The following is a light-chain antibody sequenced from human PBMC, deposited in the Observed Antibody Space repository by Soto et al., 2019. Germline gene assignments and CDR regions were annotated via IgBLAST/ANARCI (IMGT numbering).Light chain of an antibody. J-gene: IGLJ2*01. CDR2: GNT. Sequence: QSVLTQPPSVSGAPGQRVTISCTGSSSNLGAGYDVHWYQHLPGTAPELIIYGNTNRPSGVPDRISASKSGTSASLAITGLRAEDEADYYCQSYDSSLSAVVFGGGTKLTVL. CDR1: SSNLGAGYD. CDR3: QSYDSSLSAVV. V-gene: IGLV1-40*01.